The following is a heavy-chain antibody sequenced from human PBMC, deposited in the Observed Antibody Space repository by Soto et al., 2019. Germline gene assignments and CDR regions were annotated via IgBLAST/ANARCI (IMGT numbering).Heavy chain of an antibody. CDR3: ARMVYDILTVYYPFGY. D-gene: IGHD3-9*01. J-gene: IGHJ4*02. Sequence: PSETLSLTCTVSGGSISSYYWSWIRQPPGKGLEWIGYIYYSGSTNYNPSLKSRVTISVDTSKNQFSLKLSSVTAADTAVYYCARMVYDILTVYYPFGYWGQGTLVTVS. CDR2: IYYSGST. V-gene: IGHV4-59*01. CDR1: GGSISSYY.